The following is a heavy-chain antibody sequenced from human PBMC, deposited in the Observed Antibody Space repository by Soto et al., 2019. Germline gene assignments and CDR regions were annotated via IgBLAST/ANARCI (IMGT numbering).Heavy chain of an antibody. J-gene: IGHJ3*02. D-gene: IGHD5-12*01. V-gene: IGHV4-30-4*01. Sequence: SETPSLTCTVSGGSISSGDYYWSWIRQPPGKGLEWIGYIYYSGSTYYNPSLKSRVTISVDTSKNQFSLKLSSVTAADTAVYYCASVEMAKDAFDIWGQGTMVTVSS. CDR1: GGSISSGDYY. CDR3: ASVEMAKDAFDI. CDR2: IYYSGST.